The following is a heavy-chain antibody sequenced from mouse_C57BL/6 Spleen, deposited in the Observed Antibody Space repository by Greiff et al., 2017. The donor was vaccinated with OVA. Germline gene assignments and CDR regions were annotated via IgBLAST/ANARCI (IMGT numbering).Heavy chain of an antibody. V-gene: IGHV1-80*01. D-gene: IGHD2-4*01. J-gene: IGHJ4*01. CDR2: IYPGDGDT. Sequence: QVQLKESGAELVKPGASVKISCKASGYAFSSYWMNWVKQRPGKGLEWIGQIYPGDGDTNYNGKFKGKATLTADKSSSTAYMQLSSLTSEDSAVYFCARYYDYGYGYAMDYWGQGTSVTVSS. CDR1: GYAFSSYW. CDR3: ARYYDYGYGYAMDY.